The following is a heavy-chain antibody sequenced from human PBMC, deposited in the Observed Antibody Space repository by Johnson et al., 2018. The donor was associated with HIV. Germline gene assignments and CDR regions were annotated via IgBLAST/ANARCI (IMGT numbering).Heavy chain of an antibody. D-gene: IGHD3-16*01. CDR3: ARDPSRLRQSDI. J-gene: IGHJ3*02. CDR1: GFIFSTYA. Sequence: QVQLVESGGGVVQPGRSLRLSCAASGFIFSTYAMHWVRQVPGKGLEWVALISYDGSNKYYADSVKGRFTISRDNSKNTLYRQMNSLRAEDTAVYYCARDPSRLRQSDIWGQGTMVTVSS. CDR2: ISYDGSNK. V-gene: IGHV3-30-3*01.